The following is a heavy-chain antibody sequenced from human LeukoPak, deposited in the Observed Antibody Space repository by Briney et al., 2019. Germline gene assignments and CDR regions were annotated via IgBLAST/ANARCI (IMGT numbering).Heavy chain of an antibody. J-gene: IGHJ4*02. V-gene: IGHV3-23*01. D-gene: IGHD2/OR15-2a*01. CDR3: ARARRYYGLDY. Sequence: PGGSLRLSCAASGFTFSSYGMSWVRQAPGKGLEWVSAISGTGGTTYYADSVKGRFTISRDNSKNTLYLQMNSLRAEDTAVYYCARARRYYGLDYWGQGTLVTVSS. CDR1: GFTFSSYG. CDR2: ISGTGGTT.